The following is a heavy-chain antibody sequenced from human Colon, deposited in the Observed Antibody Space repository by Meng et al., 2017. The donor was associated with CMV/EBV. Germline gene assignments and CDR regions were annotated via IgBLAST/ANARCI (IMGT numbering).Heavy chain of an antibody. D-gene: IGHD6-25*01. V-gene: IGHV3-7*01. J-gene: IGHJ6*02. Sequence: GGSLRLSCVGSGLVFDLYSMAWVRQAPGRGLEWVANINEDGSETTYVQSMKGRLTISRDNAKNSLYLQMNSLRAEDTAVYYCAREGLGIAAPANGGKYYYYGMDVWGQGTTVTVSS. CDR3: AREGLGIAAPANGGKYYYYGMDV. CDR1: GLVFDLYS. CDR2: INEDGSET.